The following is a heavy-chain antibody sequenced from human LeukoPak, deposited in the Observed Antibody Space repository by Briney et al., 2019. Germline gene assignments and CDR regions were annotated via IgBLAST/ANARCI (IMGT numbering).Heavy chain of an antibody. CDR1: GGSISSGSYY. J-gene: IGHJ4*02. CDR2: IYYSGST. V-gene: IGHV4-39*07. CDR3: ARGLGDYSV. D-gene: IGHD4-17*01. Sequence: SETLSLTCTVSGGSISSGSYYWGWIRQPPGKGLEWIGSIYYSGSTYYNPSLKSRVTISVDTSKNQFSLKLSSVTAADTAVYYCARGLGDYSVWGQGTLVTVSS.